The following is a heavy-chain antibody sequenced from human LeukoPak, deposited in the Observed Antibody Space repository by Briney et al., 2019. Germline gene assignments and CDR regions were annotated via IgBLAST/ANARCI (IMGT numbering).Heavy chain of an antibody. CDR2: MNNGPGAT. V-gene: IGHV3-23*01. J-gene: IGHJ6*02. D-gene: IGHD5-12*01. Sequence: PGGSLRLSCAASGFSFSTSPMSWVRQPPGKGLEWVSAMNNGPGATFYRDSVRGRFTISRDDSKSTLYLQMNSLRAEDTGTYYCAKTHYDLLDVWGLGTTVTVSS. CDR3: AKTHYDLLDV. CDR1: GFSFSTSP.